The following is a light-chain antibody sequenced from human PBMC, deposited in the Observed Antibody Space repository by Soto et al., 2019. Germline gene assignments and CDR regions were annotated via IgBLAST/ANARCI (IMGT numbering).Light chain of an antibody. CDR2: GSS. V-gene: IGLV1-40*01. CDR1: ISNIGAGYD. J-gene: IGLJ1*01. Sequence: QSVLTHPPSVSRAPGHRFTISFTGSISNIGAGYDSHWYQQLPGTAPKLLIYGSSNRPSGVPDRFSGSKSGASASLAITGLKAEDEADYYCQSYDSSLNGYVFGTGTKVTVL. CDR3: QSYDSSLNGYV.